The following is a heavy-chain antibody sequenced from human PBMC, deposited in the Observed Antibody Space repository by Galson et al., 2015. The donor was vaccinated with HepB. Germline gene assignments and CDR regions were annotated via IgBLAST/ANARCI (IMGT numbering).Heavy chain of an antibody. J-gene: IGHJ3*02. CDR1: GDSVSSNSAT. CDR3: ARAARIAVASVWDAFDI. D-gene: IGHD6-19*01. V-gene: IGHV6-1*01. CDR2: TYYRSKWYN. Sequence: CAISGDSVSSNSATWNWIRQTPSRGLEWLGRTYYRSKWYNDYAVSVKSRITINPDTSKNQFSLQLNSVTPEDTAVYYCARAARIAVASVWDAFDIWGQGTMVTISS.